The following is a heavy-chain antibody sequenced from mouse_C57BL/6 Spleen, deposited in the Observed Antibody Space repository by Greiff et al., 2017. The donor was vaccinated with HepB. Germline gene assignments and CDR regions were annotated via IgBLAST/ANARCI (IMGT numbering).Heavy chain of an antibody. Sequence: VQLQQSGAELVKPGASVKLSCKASGYTFTSYWMQWVKQRPGQGLEWIGEIDPSDSYTNYNQKFKGKATLTVDTSSSTAYMQLSSLTSEDSAVYYCARPYDGYPAWFAYWGQGTLVTVSA. V-gene: IGHV1-50*01. CDR2: IDPSDSYT. D-gene: IGHD2-3*01. J-gene: IGHJ3*01. CDR3: ARPYDGYPAWFAY. CDR1: GYTFTSYW.